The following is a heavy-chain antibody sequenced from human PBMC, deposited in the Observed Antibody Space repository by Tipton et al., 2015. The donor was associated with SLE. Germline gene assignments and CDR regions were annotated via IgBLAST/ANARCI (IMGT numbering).Heavy chain of an antibody. CDR2: IFYTGTT. CDR1: GDPISSGYY. V-gene: IGHV4-39*01. Sequence: GLVKPSETLSLTCTVSGDPISSGYYWGWIRLPPGKGLEWIGSIFYTGTTHYHPSLKSRVTISVDTSKNQFSLRLTSVTAADTALYYCARQFYSHSSGYLRYFDIWGRATLVTVSS. D-gene: IGHD3-22*01. J-gene: IGHJ2*01. CDR3: ARQFYSHSSGYLRYFDI.